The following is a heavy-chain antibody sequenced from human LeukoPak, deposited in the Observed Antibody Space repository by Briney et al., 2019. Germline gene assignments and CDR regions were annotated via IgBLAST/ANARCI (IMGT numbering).Heavy chain of an antibody. J-gene: IGHJ5*02. V-gene: IGHV1-2*02. CDR3: ARDLVGYCSSTSCSPRPQNWFDP. D-gene: IGHD2-2*01. CDR1: GYTFTGCY. Sequence: VSVKVSCKASGYTFTGCYMHWVRQAPGQGLEWMGWINPNSGGTNYAQKFQGRVTMTRDTSISTAYMELSRLRSDDTAVYYCARDLVGYCSSTSCSPRPQNWFDPWGQGTLVTVSS. CDR2: INPNSGGT.